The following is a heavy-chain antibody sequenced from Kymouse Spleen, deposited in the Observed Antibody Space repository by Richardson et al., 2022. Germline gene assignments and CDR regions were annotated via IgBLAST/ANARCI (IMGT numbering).Heavy chain of an antibody. Sequence: QVQLVESGGGVVQPGRSLRLSCAASGFTFSSYGMHWVRQAPGKGLEWVAVISYDGSNKYYADSVKGRFTISRDNSKNTLYLQMNSLRAEDTAVYYCAKDRGGFGPDVWGQGTTVTVSS. J-gene: IGHJ6*02. V-gene: IGHV3-30*18. CDR2: ISYDGSNK. CDR1: GFTFSSYG. D-gene: IGHD3-10*01. CDR3: AKDRGGFGPDV.